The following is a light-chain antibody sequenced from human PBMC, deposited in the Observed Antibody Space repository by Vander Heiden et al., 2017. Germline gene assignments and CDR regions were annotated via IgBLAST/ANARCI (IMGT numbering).Light chain of an antibody. V-gene: IGLV1-47*01. J-gene: IGLJ2*01. CDR1: TTNIDTNY. Sequence: QSVLTQPPPTSGTPGQRVTFFCSGSTTNIDTNYVYCYQKFPRTPPKIVIYRDYQRPSGISDRSSGSKSGTSASLAISGLRSEDEADYYCATWDASVSCWVFGGGTGLTVL. CDR2: RDY. CDR3: ATWDASVSCWV.